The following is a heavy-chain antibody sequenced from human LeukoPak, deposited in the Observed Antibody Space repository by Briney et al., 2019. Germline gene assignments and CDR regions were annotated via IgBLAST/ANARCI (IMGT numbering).Heavy chain of an antibody. J-gene: IGHJ4*02. CDR2: IIPIFGTA. CDR3: AREPRIVTGPHFDY. V-gene: IGHV1-69*06. D-gene: IGHD1-20*01. Sequence: SVKVSCKASGGTFSSYAISWVRQAPGQGLEWMGGIIPIFGTANYAQKFQGRVTITADKSTSTAYMELRGLRSDDTAVYYCAREPRIVTGPHFDYWGQGTLVTVSS. CDR1: GGTFSSYA.